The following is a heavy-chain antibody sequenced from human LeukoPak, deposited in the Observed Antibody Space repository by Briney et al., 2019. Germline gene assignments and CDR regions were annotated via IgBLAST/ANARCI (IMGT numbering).Heavy chain of an antibody. CDR2: ISASGGST. CDR1: GFTFSSYA. D-gene: IGHD6-19*01. Sequence: GGSLRLSCAASGFTFSSYAMSWVRQAPGKGLEWVSGISASGGSTYYADSVKGRFSISRDNSKNTLYLQMNSLRAEDTAVYYCAKYSSGWCFEYWGQGTLVTVSS. CDR3: AKYSSGWCFEY. J-gene: IGHJ4*02. V-gene: IGHV3-23*01.